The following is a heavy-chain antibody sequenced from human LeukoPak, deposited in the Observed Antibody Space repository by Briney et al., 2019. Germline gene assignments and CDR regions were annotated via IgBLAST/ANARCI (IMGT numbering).Heavy chain of an antibody. CDR2: ISSSSATI. Sequence: GGSLRLSCEGSGFSLSAYNMNWVRQAPGKGLESVSYISSSSATIFYADSVKGRFTISRDNAKNSLYLQMNSLRPEDTAVYYCAKDRGLSIWVYFDYWGQGTLVTVSS. D-gene: IGHD3-10*01. CDR3: AKDRGLSIWVYFDY. V-gene: IGHV3-48*01. J-gene: IGHJ4*02. CDR1: GFSLSAYN.